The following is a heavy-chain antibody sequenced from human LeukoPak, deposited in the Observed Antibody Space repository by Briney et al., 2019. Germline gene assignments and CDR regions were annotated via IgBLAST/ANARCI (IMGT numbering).Heavy chain of an antibody. Sequence: GGSLRLSCAASGFTFSNFWMSWVRQAPGKGLEWVGRIKSNTAGGTTHYSAPVKGRFTISRDDSKNTLYLQMSSLKTEDTAVYYCTAEPNWFDPWGQGTLVTVSS. D-gene: IGHD1-14*01. CDR1: GFTFSNFW. CDR3: TAEPNWFDP. J-gene: IGHJ5*02. CDR2: IKSNTAGGTT. V-gene: IGHV3-15*01.